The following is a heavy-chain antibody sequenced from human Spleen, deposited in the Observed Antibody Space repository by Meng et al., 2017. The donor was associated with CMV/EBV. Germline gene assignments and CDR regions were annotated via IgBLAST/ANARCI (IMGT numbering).Heavy chain of an antibody. CDR1: GFTFSSYA. V-gene: IGHV3-66*02. CDR3: ARNLVLPAAIQYYYRNYGMDV. D-gene: IGHD2-2*01. Sequence: GESLKISCVASGFTFSSYAMSWVRQAPGKGLEWVSTIYSVGNTYYAESVKGRFTISRDDAKNTLSLQMNSLRVDDTAAYYCARNLVLPAAIQYYYRNYGMDVWGQGTTVTVSS. CDR2: IYSVGNT. J-gene: IGHJ6*02.